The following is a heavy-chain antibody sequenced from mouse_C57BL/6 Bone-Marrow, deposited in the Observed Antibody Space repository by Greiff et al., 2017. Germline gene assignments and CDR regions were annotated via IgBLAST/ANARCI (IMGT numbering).Heavy chain of an antibody. Sequence: EVQLQESGGGLVKPGGSLKLSCAASGFTFSDYGMHWVRQAPEKGLEWVAYISSGSSTIYYADTVKGRFPISRDNAKNTLFLQMTSLRSEDTAMYYCARHYYGSSYVYFDVWGTGTTVTVSS. CDR2: ISSGSSTI. D-gene: IGHD1-1*01. J-gene: IGHJ1*03. CDR3: ARHYYGSSYVYFDV. V-gene: IGHV5-17*01. CDR1: GFTFSDYG.